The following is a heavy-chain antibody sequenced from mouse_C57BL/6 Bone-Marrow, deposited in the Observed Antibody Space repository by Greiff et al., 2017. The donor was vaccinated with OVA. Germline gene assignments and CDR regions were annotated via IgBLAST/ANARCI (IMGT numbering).Heavy chain of an antibody. J-gene: IGHJ2*01. CDR1: GFTFSSYG. CDR3: ARQDYDEGVFDY. CDR2: ISSGGSYT. Sequence: EVQRVESGGDLVKPGGSLKLSCAASGFTFSSYGMSWVRQTPDKRLEWVATISSGGSYTYYPDSVKGRFTISRDNAKNTLYLQMSSLKSEDTAMYYCARQDYDEGVFDYWGQGTTLTVSS. V-gene: IGHV5-6*01. D-gene: IGHD2-4*01.